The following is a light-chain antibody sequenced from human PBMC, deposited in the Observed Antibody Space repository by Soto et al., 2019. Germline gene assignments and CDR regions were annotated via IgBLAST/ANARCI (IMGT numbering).Light chain of an antibody. V-gene: IGLV2-14*03. CDR2: DVN. CDR3: TSWTTSTTMR. J-gene: IGLJ2*01. Sequence: QSALTQPASVYGSPGQSITISCTGTRSDIGAYNFVSWYQQHPGEVPKLILYDVNVRPSGVSNRFSGSKSGNTASLTISGLQAEDEADYYCTSWTTSTTMRFGGGTKVTVL. CDR1: RSDIGAYNF.